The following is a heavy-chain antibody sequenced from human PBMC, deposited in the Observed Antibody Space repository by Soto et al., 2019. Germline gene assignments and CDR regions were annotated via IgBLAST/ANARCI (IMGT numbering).Heavy chain of an antibody. J-gene: IGHJ3*02. CDR1: GYTFTSCG. Sequence: GASVKVSCKASGYTFTSCGISWVRQAPGQGLEWMGWISAYNGNTNYAQKLQGRVTMTTDTSTSTAYMKLRSLRSDDTAVYYCAAPAVPTDDAFDIWGQGTMVTVSS. CDR2: ISAYNGNT. D-gene: IGHD2-2*01. CDR3: AAPAVPTDDAFDI. V-gene: IGHV1-18*01.